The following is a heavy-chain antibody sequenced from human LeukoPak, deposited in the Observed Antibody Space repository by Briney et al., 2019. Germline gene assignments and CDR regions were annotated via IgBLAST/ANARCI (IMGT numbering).Heavy chain of an antibody. Sequence: RAGGSLRLSCAVSGFTFDDYGMSWVRQAPGKGLEWVSGINWNGGSTGYADSVKGRFTISRDNAKNSLYLQMNSLRAEDTALYYCARAYRCPKISYAESSVDTCRLYYYYYMDVWGKGTTVTVSS. V-gene: IGHV3-20*04. CDR3: ARAYRCPKISYAESSVDTCRLYYYYYMDV. J-gene: IGHJ6*03. CDR1: GFTFDDYG. D-gene: IGHD5-18*01. CDR2: INWNGGST.